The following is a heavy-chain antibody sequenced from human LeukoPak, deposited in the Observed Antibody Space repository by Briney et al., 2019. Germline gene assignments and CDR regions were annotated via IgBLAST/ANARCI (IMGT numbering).Heavy chain of an antibody. J-gene: IGHJ4*02. V-gene: IGHV1-18*01. CDR2: ISVYNGNT. CDR1: GYTFTSYG. D-gene: IGHD4-23*01. Sequence: VASVKVSCTASGYTFTSYGISWVRQAPGQGLEWMGWISVYNGNTKYAQKFQGRVTMTRDTSTSTAYMEVRNLRSDDTAVYYCARDDYGGNSGLFDYWGQGILVTVSS. CDR3: ARDDYGGNSGLFDY.